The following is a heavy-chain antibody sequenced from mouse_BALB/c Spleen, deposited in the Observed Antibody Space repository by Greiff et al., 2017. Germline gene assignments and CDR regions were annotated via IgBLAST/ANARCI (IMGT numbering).Heavy chain of an antibody. CDR3: ARARLVTTCYFDY. CDR1: GYTFTSYV. Sequence: EVQLQQSGPELVKPGASVKMSCKASGYTFTSYVMDWVKQKPGQGLEWIGYINPYNDGTKYNEKFKGKATLTSDKSSSTAYMELSSLTSEDSAVYYCARARLVTTCYFDYWGQGTTLTVSS. CDR2: INPYNDGT. J-gene: IGHJ2*01. V-gene: IGHV1-14*01. D-gene: IGHD2-1*01.